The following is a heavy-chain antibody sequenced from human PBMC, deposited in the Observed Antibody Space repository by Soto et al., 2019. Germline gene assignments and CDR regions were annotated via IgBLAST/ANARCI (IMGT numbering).Heavy chain of an antibody. CDR2: IWHDGSRR. Sequence: QVHLVESGGGVVQPGKPLRLSCVASGFMFSNYGMHWVRQAPGKGLEWVAVIWHDGSRRFYAESVEGRFTVSRDNSKNTLYLEMNSLRAEDTAVYYCARDGLGQGWFDPWGQGTLVTVAS. CDR1: GFMFSNYG. J-gene: IGHJ5*02. V-gene: IGHV3-33*01. CDR3: ARDGLGQGWFDP.